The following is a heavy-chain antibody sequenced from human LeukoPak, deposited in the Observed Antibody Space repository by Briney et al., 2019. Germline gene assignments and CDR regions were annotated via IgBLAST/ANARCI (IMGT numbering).Heavy chain of an antibody. V-gene: IGHV4-38-2*01. CDR3: ARNGFRNFDWLDP. D-gene: IGHD3-3*02. CDR1: GFSISSDYS. Sequence: SETLSLTCGVSGFSISSDYSWAWIRQPPRKGLEWIGSIHHSGSTLYNPSLVSRVTISLDASKNQFSLLLTSVTAADTAVYYCARNGFRNFDWLDPWGQGTLVTVSS. J-gene: IGHJ5*02. CDR2: IHHSGST.